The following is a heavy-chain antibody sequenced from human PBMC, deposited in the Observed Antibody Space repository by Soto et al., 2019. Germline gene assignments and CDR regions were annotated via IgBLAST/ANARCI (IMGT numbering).Heavy chain of an antibody. CDR1: GFTFSSYG. V-gene: IGHV3-30*18. Sequence: GGSLRLACAASGFTFSSYGMHWVRQAPGKGLEWVAVISYDGSNKYYADSVKGRFTISRDNSKNTLYLQMNSLRAEDTAVYYCAKDLVGGLDYWVQGTLVTVSS. D-gene: IGHD1-26*01. CDR2: ISYDGSNK. CDR3: AKDLVGGLDY. J-gene: IGHJ4*02.